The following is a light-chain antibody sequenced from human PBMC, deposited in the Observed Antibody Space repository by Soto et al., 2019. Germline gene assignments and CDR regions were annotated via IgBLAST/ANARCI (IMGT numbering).Light chain of an antibody. V-gene: IGKV1-5*03. CDR1: HSISTW. CDR2: SAS. CDR3: QQYNSYSTFGTAT. J-gene: IGKJ1*01. Sequence: IQITQSPSTLSASVGDRVTITCRASHSISTWLAWYQQKPGKAPKLLIYSASDLESGVPSRFSGSGFGTEFTLTINSLQPDDFATYYCQQYNSYSTFGTATFGQGTKVETK.